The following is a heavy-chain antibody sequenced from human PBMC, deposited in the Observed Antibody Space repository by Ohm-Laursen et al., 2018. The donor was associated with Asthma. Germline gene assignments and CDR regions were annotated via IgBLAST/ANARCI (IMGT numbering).Heavy chain of an antibody. V-gene: IGHV3-30*03. CDR1: GFSFRDYG. CDR2: ITSDGSWA. CDR3: ARRDFSGGDPSAAFDI. D-gene: IGHD2-21*02. Sequence: SLRLSCSASGFSFRDYGMHWVRQAPGKGLEWVSIITSDGSWASYADSVKGRFTISRDNSKNTLYMQMNSLRAEDTAVYYCARRDFSGGDPSAAFDIWGQGTMVTVSS. J-gene: IGHJ3*02.